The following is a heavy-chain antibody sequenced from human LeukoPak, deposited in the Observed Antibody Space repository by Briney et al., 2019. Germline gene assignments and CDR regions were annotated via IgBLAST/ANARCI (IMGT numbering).Heavy chain of an antibody. Sequence: GGSLRLSCAASGFTFSSYAMSWVRQAPGKGLVWVSAISGSGGSTYYADSVKGRFTISRDNSKNTLYLQMNSLRAEDTAVYYRAKDFYGGNSGLSRCFDYWGQGTLVTVSS. CDR3: AKDFYGGNSGLSRCFDY. CDR2: ISGSGGST. J-gene: IGHJ4*02. V-gene: IGHV3-23*01. CDR1: GFTFSSYA. D-gene: IGHD4-23*01.